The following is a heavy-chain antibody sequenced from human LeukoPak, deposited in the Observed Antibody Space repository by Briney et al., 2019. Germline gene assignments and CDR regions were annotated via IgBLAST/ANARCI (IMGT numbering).Heavy chain of an antibody. D-gene: IGHD3-22*01. CDR3: ARNGESSGYLTDFDY. J-gene: IGHJ4*02. V-gene: IGHV3-30-3*01. Sequence: GRSLRLSCAASGFTFSSYAMHWVRQAPGKGLEWVAVISYDGSNKYYADSVKSRFTISRDNSKNTLYLQMNSLRAEDTAVYYCARNGESSGYLTDFDYWGQGTLVTVSS. CDR2: ISYDGSNK. CDR1: GFTFSSYA.